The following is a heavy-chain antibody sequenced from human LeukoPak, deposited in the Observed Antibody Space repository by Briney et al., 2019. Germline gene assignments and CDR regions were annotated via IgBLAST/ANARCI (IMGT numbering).Heavy chain of an antibody. V-gene: IGHV5-51*01. CDR1: GYTFTNYW. CDR3: ARHLTGIYYYYYMDV. D-gene: IGHD7-27*01. CDR2: IYPDDSDT. Sequence: GESLKISCKGSGYTFTNYWIGWVRQMPGKGLEWMGIIYPDDSDTRYSPSFQGQVTISADKSISTAYLQWSSLKASDTAMYYCARHLTGIYYYYYMDVWGKGTTVTVSS. J-gene: IGHJ6*03.